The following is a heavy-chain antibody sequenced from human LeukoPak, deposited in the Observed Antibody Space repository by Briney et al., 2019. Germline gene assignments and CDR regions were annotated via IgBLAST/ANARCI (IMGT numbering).Heavy chain of an antibody. Sequence: SGTLSLTCAVSGGSISTNNWWTWVRPPPGKGLEWIGEINHSGSTNYNPSLKSRVSISVDTSKNQFSLRLSSVTAADTAVYYCARRRWLQPLDYWGQGALVIVSS. CDR2: INHSGST. CDR1: GGSISTNNW. V-gene: IGHV4-4*02. J-gene: IGHJ4*02. CDR3: ARRRWLQPLDY. D-gene: IGHD5-24*01.